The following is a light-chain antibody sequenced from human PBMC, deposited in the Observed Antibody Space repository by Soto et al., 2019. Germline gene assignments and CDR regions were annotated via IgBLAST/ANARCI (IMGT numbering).Light chain of an antibody. CDR3: AAWDDSLNGRV. CDR2: SNI. CDR1: SSNIGINT. J-gene: IGLJ3*02. Sequence: QSVLSQPPSASGTPGQRVTISCSGSSSNIGINTVNWYQQLPGTAPKLLIYSNIQRPSGVPDRFSGSKSGTSASLAISGLQSEDEADYYCAAWDDSLNGRVFGGGTKLTVL. V-gene: IGLV1-44*01.